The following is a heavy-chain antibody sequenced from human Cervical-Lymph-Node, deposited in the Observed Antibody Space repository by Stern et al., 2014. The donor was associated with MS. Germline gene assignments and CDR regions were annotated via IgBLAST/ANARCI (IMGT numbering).Heavy chain of an antibody. V-gene: IGHV3-33*01. D-gene: IGHD2-15*01. CDR2: IWYDGSNK. CDR3: AREWACSGGSCYSDYYYYGMDV. Sequence: VQLVESGGGVVQPGRSLRLSCAASGFTFSSYGMHWVRQAPGKGLEWVAVIWYDGSNKYYADSVKGRFTISRDNSKNTLYLQMNSLRAEDTAVYYCAREWACSGGSCYSDYYYYGMDVWGQGTTVTVSS. J-gene: IGHJ6*02. CDR1: GFTFSSYG.